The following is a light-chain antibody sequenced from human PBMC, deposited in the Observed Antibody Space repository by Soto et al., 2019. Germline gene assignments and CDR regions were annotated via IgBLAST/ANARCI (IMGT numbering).Light chain of an antibody. CDR1: QSVGSY. CDR3: QQRGNWPLT. Sequence: EIVLTQSPATLSLSPGERATLSCRASQSVGSYLAWYQQKPGQAPRLLIYDASNRATGIPARFSGSGSGTDFTLTISSLEPEDFAVYYCQQRGNWPLTFGQGTRLEIK. CDR2: DAS. J-gene: IGKJ5*01. V-gene: IGKV3-11*01.